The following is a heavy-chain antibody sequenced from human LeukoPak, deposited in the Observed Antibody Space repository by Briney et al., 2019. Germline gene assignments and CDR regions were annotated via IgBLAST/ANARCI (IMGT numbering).Heavy chain of an antibody. CDR1: GFSFNNYA. CDR3: AKGAYDYIEIAYFDY. D-gene: IGHD5-12*01. CDR2: IIGSSGST. J-gene: IGHJ4*02. V-gene: IGHV3-23*01. Sequence: QPGGSLRLSRVASGFSFNNYAMNWVRQAPGKGLEWVSLIIGSSGSTFYADSVKGRFTISRDKSKNTLYLQMNSLRADDTAVYYCAKGAYDYIEIAYFDYWGQGSLVTVSS.